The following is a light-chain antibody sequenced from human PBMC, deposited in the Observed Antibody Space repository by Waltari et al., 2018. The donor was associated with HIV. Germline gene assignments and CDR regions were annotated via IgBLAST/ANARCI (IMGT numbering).Light chain of an antibody. V-gene: IGKV1-39*01. CDR1: PSIGRY. CDR3: QQGFTAPYT. Sequence: DIQMTQSPLSVSASVGDVVTITCRASPSIGRYLNWYQQKPGKAPKLLIYSTSSLQSGVPSRFSASGSGTDFTLTITSPQPDDFATYYCQQGFTAPYTFGQGTKLEI. CDR2: STS. J-gene: IGKJ2*01.